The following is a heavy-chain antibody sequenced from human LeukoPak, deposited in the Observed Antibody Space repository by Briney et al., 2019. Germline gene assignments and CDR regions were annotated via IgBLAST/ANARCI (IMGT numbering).Heavy chain of an antibody. V-gene: IGHV3-11*06. J-gene: IGHJ6*02. D-gene: IGHD4-17*01. CDR3: ARERVDYGDWSRYYHYGMDV. CDR1: GFSFSDYY. Sequence: GGSLRLSCAASGFSFSDYYMSWIRQAPGKGLEWVSYISSSDTYTYTNYADSVKGRFTISRDNAKNSLYLQMNSLRTEDTAVYYCARERVDYGDWSRYYHYGMDVWGQGTTVTVTS. CDR2: ISSSDTYTYT.